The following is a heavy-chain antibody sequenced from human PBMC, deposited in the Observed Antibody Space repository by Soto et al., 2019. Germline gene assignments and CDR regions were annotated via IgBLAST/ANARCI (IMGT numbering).Heavy chain of an antibody. Sequence: VASVKVSCKASGYTFTGYYIHWVRQAPGQGLEWMGWINPNSGGTKYAPKFQGGVTMTRDTSITTAYMELSRLRSGDTAVYHCAREPATAKPEGVDFWGQGTLVTVSS. CDR2: INPNSGGT. J-gene: IGHJ4*02. V-gene: IGHV1-2*02. CDR1: GYTFTGYY. CDR3: AREPATAKPEGVDF. D-gene: IGHD1-1*01.